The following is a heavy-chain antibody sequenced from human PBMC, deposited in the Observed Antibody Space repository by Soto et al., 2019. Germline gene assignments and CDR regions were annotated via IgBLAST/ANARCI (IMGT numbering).Heavy chain of an antibody. CDR1: GGSISNFC. Sequence: SETLSLTCTVSGGSISNFCWRWIRQPPGKELEWIGCVYYSGSTTYNPSLKSRVTISIDTSKHQFSQKLTSVTAADTGTYFCSTYSYYDHISGYHASWGQVTPVTVSS. CDR3: STYSYYDHISGYHAS. J-gene: IGHJ5*02. D-gene: IGHD3-3*01. V-gene: IGHV4-59*01. CDR2: VYYSGST.